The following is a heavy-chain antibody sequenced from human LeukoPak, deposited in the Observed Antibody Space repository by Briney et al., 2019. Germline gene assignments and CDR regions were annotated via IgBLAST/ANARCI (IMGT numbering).Heavy chain of an antibody. CDR2: INPSGGST. J-gene: IGHJ4*02. D-gene: IGHD5-12*01. CDR1: GYTFTSYY. Sequence: ASVKVSCKASGYTFTSYYMHWVRQAPGQGLEWMGIINPSGGSTNYAQKFQGRVTMTTDTSTSTAYMELRSLRSDDTAVYYCARENVDIVALDYWGQGTLVTVSS. V-gene: IGHV1-46*01. CDR3: ARENVDIVALDY.